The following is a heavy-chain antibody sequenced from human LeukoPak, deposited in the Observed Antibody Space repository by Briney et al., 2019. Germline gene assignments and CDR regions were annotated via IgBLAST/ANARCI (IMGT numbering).Heavy chain of an antibody. CDR3: ARGFHFYASGTYSGAFDY. J-gene: IGHJ4*02. D-gene: IGHD3-10*01. CDR2: IYSGGGT. V-gene: IGHV3-53*01. CDR1: GFIVTSNY. Sequence: PGGSLRLSCSASGFIVTSNYMSWVRQAPGKGLQWVSVIYSGGGTDYAGSVRGRFTISRDNSKNMLHLQMDNLRAEDTAVYYCARGFHFYASGTYSGAFDYWGQGTLVTVSS.